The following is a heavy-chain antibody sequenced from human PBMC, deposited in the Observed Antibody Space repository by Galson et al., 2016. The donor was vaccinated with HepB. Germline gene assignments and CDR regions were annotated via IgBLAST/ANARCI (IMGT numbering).Heavy chain of an antibody. Sequence: SLRLSCAASGFPFSRYWMHWVRQAPGKGLVWVSRINSDGSSTSYADSVKGRFSISRDNAKNTLYLQMNSLRAEDTAVYYCARDYVDTGTTDRFDPWGQGTLVTVSS. CDR2: INSDGSST. J-gene: IGHJ5*02. D-gene: IGHD5-18*01. V-gene: IGHV3-74*01. CDR1: GFPFSRYW. CDR3: ARDYVDTGTTDRFDP.